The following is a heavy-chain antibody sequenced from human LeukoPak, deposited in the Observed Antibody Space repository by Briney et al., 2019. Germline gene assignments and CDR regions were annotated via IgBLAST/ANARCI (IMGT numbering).Heavy chain of an antibody. CDR1: GYTFTSYG. CDR3: ARALMTTQFPPDY. D-gene: IGHD4-11*01. V-gene: IGHV1-3*01. Sequence: ASVKVSCKASGYTFTSYGISWVRQAPGQRLEWMGWINAGNGNTKYSQKFQGRVTITRDTSASTAYMELSSLRSEDTAVYYCARALMTTQFPPDYWGQGTLVTVSS. J-gene: IGHJ4*02. CDR2: INAGNGNT.